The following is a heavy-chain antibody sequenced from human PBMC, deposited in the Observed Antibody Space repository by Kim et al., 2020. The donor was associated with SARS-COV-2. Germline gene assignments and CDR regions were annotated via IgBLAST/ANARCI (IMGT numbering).Heavy chain of an antibody. CDR3: ARDPRLGYFGSGNYYYGIDV. Sequence: GGSLRLSCAASGYIFGSYGIHWVRQAPGKGLEWVAVIWHDGSQKYYADSVKGRFTISRDNRKNTVYLEMNSLRAEDTAVYYCARDPRLGYFGSGNYYYGIDVWGQGTTVTVSS. D-gene: IGHD3-10*01. CDR2: IWHDGSQK. CDR1: GYIFGSYG. V-gene: IGHV3-33*08. J-gene: IGHJ6*02.